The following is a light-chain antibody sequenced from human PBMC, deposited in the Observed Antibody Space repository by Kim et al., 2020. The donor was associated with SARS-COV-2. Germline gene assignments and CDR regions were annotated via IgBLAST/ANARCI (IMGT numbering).Light chain of an antibody. CDR2: GKN. CDR3: NSRDSSGNHLI. J-gene: IGLJ2*01. Sequence: VGQKVRITGPGASLRSYYASWYQQKPGQAPVLVIYGKNNRPSGIPDRFSGSSSGNTASLTITGAQAEDEADYYCNSRDSSGNHLIFGGGTQLTVL. V-gene: IGLV3-19*01. CDR1: SLRSYY.